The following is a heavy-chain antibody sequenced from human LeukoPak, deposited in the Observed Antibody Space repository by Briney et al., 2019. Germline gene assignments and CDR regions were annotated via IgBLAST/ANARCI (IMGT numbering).Heavy chain of an antibody. D-gene: IGHD6-6*01. V-gene: IGHV4-31*03. CDR1: GGSISSGGYY. CDR3: ARSIAAPAGPNWFDP. J-gene: IGHJ5*02. Sequence: PSQTLSLTCTVSGGSISSGGYYWSWIRQHPGKGLEWIGYIYYSGSTYYNPSLKSRVTISVDRSKNQFSLKLSSVTAADTAVYYCARSIAAPAGPNWFDPWGQGTLVTVSS. CDR2: IYYSGST.